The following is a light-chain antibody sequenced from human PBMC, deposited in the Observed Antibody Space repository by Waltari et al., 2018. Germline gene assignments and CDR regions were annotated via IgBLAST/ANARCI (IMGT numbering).Light chain of an antibody. CDR3: MQAKFWPWT. V-gene: IGKV2-30*02. CDR2: QVS. Sequence: EVEMTQSPLTLPVTLGQPASISCRSTQSLVHTDGSTDVSWYHQRPGQSPRRLIYQVSKRDSGVPDRFSGSGSGTDFTLDISRVEAGDLGFYYCMQAKFWPWTFGQGTEVEIK. J-gene: IGKJ1*01. CDR1: QSLVHTDGSTD.